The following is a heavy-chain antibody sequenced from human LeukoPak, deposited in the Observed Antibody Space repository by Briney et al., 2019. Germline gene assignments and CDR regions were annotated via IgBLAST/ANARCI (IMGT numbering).Heavy chain of an antibody. CDR2: ISWNSGSI. J-gene: IGHJ4*02. CDR1: GFTFDDYA. D-gene: IGHD3-10*01. Sequence: PGRSLRLSCAASGFTFDDYAMHWVRQAPGKGLEWVSGISWNSGSIGYADSVKGRFTISRDNAKNSLYLQMNSLRAEDTALYYCAKDIREDGSGSYNDYWGQGTLVTVSS. CDR3: AKDIREDGSGSYNDY. V-gene: IGHV3-9*01.